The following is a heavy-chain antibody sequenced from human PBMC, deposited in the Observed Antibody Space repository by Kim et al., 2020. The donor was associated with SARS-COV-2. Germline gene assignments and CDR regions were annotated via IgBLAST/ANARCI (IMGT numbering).Heavy chain of an antibody. CDR1: GFTFSSYG. V-gene: IGHV3-30*18. J-gene: IGHJ6*02. Sequence: GGSLRLSCAASGFTFSSYGMHWVRQAPGKGLEWVAVVSYDGSNKYYADSVKGRFTISRDNSKNTLYLQMNSLRAEDTAVYYCAKEEPFLIVIGGMDVWGQGTTVTVSS. D-gene: IGHD3-22*01. CDR2: VSYDGSNK. CDR3: AKEEPFLIVIGGMDV.